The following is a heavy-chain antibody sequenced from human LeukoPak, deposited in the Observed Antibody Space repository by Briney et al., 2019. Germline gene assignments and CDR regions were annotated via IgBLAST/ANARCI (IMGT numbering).Heavy chain of an antibody. Sequence: ASVKVSCKASGYTFTSYYMHWVRQAPGQGLEWMGIINPSGGSTSYAQKFQGRVTMTRDTSTSPVYMALSRLRSEDTAVYYCAREAGLHRADGFDIWGQGTMVTVSS. CDR3: AREAGLHRADGFDI. CDR1: GYTFTSYY. J-gene: IGHJ3*02. D-gene: IGHD5-24*01. V-gene: IGHV1-46*01. CDR2: INPSGGST.